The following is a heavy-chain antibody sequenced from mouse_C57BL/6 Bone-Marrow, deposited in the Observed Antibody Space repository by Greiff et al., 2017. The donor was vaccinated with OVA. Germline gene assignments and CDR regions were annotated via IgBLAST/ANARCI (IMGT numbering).Heavy chain of an antibody. D-gene: IGHD1-1*01. CDR3: ARPFDYYGSSYFFYAMDY. Sequence: QVQLKQSGAELARPGASVKLSCKASGYTFTSYGISWVKQRTGQGLEWIGEIYPRSGNTYYNEQFKGKATLTADKSSSTAYMELRSLTSEDSAVYFCARPFDYYGSSYFFYAMDYWGQGTSVTVSS. CDR1: GYTFTSYG. V-gene: IGHV1-81*01. CDR2: IYPRSGNT. J-gene: IGHJ4*01.